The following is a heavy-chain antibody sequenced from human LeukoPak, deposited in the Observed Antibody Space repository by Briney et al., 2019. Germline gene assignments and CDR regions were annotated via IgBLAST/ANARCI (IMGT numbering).Heavy chain of an antibody. Sequence: GGSLRLSCAASGFAFSSYAMSWVRQAPGKGLEWVSGISGSGGSTYYADFVKGRFTISRDNSKNTLYLQVNSLRAEDTAVYYCAKGGKWDVTPFDYWGQGTLVTVSS. V-gene: IGHV3-23*01. CDR1: GFAFSSYA. J-gene: IGHJ4*02. CDR3: AKGGKWDVTPFDY. D-gene: IGHD1-26*01. CDR2: ISGSGGST.